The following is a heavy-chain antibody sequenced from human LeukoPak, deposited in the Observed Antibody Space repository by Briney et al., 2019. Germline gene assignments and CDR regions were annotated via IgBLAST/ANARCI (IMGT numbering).Heavy chain of an antibody. Sequence: GGSLRLSCAASGFTVSSNYMSWVRQAPGKGLEWVSVIYSGGSTYYADSVKGRFTISRDNSKNTLYLQMNSLKTEDTAVYYCTTAGYSGYDLWGYYFDYWGQGTLVTVSS. D-gene: IGHD5-12*01. J-gene: IGHJ4*02. CDR2: IYSGGST. CDR1: GFTVSSNY. V-gene: IGHV3-66*01. CDR3: TTAGYSGYDLWGYYFDY.